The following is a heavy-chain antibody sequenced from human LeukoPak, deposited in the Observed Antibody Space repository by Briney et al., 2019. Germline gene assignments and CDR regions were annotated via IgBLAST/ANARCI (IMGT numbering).Heavy chain of an antibody. Sequence: KSSETLSLTCAVYGGSFSGYYWSWIRQPPGKGLEWIGEINHSGSTNYNPSLKSRVTISVDTSKNQFSLKLSSVTAADTAMYYCARGSYSSSWKTFDYWGQGTLVTVSS. CDR3: ARGSYSSSWKTFDY. CDR1: GGSFSGYY. D-gene: IGHD6-13*01. CDR2: INHSGST. J-gene: IGHJ4*02. V-gene: IGHV4-34*01.